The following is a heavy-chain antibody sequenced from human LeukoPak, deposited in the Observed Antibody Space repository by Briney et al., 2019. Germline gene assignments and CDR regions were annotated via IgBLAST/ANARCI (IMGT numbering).Heavy chain of an antibody. D-gene: IGHD3-22*01. CDR3: ASDVYYYDSSGYYSSSFQH. Sequence: GGSLRLSCAASGFTFSSYWMSWVRQAPGKGLEWVANIKQDGSEKYYVDSVKGRFTISRDNAKNSLYLQMNSLRAEDTAVYYCASDVYYYDSSGYYSSSFQHWGQGTLVTVSS. CDR2: IKQDGSEK. V-gene: IGHV3-7*01. J-gene: IGHJ1*01. CDR1: GFTFSSYW.